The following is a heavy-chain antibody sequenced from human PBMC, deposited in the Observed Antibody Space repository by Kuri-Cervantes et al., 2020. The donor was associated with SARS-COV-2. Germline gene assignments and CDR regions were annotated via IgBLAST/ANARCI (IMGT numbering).Heavy chain of an antibody. D-gene: IGHD3-10*01. V-gene: IGHV3-7*01. Sequence: LTCAASGFTFSSYWMSWVRQAPGKGLEWVANIKQDGSEKYYVDSVKGRFTISRDNAKNSLYLQMNSLRAEDTAVYYCARTTYNLWFGELLSLWFDPWGQGTLVTVSS. CDR1: GFTFSSYW. CDR3: ARTTYNLWFGELLSLWFDP. CDR2: IKQDGSEK. J-gene: IGHJ5*02.